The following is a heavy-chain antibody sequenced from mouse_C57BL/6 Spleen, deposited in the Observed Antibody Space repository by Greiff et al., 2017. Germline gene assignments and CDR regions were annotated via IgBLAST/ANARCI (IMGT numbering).Heavy chain of an antibody. V-gene: IGHV5-17*01. Sequence: DVKLVESGGGLVKPGGSLKLSCAASGFTFSDYGMHWVRQAPEKGLAWVAYISSGSSTLYYADTVKGRFTVARDNAKNSLYLQMTSLRSEDTAMYYCARRLWTGYYAMDYWGQGTSVTVSS. D-gene: IGHD1-1*02. J-gene: IGHJ4*01. CDR3: ARRLWTGYYAMDY. CDR1: GFTFSDYG. CDR2: ISSGSSTL.